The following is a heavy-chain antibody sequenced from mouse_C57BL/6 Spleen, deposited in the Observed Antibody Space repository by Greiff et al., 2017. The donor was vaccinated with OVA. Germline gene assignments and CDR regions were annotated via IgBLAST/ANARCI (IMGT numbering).Heavy chain of an antibody. CDR2: ISSGGDYI. D-gene: IGHD2-4*01. V-gene: IGHV5-9-1*02. J-gene: IGHJ4*01. CDR1: GFTFSSYA. Sequence: EVKVEESGEGLVKPGGSLKLSCAASGFTFSSYAMSWVRQTPEKRLEWVAYISSGGDYIYYADTVKGRFTISRDNARNTLYLQMSSLKSEDTAMYYCTRGDDYDGIYYAMDYWGQGTSVTVSS. CDR3: TRGDDYDGIYYAMDY.